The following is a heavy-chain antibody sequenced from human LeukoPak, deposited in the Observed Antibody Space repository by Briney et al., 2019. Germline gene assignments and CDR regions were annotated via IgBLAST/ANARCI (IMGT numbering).Heavy chain of an antibody. J-gene: IGHJ3*02. Sequence: PSQTLSLTCTVSGGSISSGGYYWGWLRQHPGTGLEWIGYIYYSGSTYYNPSLKSRVTISVDTSKKQFSLKLSSVTAADTAVYYCAAMVVTDAFDIWGQGTMVTVSS. CDR2: IYYSGST. V-gene: IGHV4-31*03. CDR1: GGSISSGGYY. CDR3: AAMVVTDAFDI. D-gene: IGHD2-21*02.